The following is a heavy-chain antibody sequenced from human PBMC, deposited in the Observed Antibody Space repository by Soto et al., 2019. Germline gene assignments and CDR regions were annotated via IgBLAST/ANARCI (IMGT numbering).Heavy chain of an antibody. D-gene: IGHD2-15*01. CDR2: INPNSGGT. J-gene: IGHJ5*02. CDR3: AREGYGGKHKLTWFDT. CDR1: GYTFTGYY. Sequence: ASVKVSCKASGYTFTGYYMHWVRQAPGQGLEWMGWINPNSGGTNYAQKFQGWVTMTRDTSISTAYMELSRLRSDDTAVYYCAREGYGGKHKLTWFDTWGQGTLVTVSS. V-gene: IGHV1-2*04.